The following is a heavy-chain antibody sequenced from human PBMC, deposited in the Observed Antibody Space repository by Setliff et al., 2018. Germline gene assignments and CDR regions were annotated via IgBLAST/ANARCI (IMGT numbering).Heavy chain of an antibody. Sequence: ASETLSLTCAVYGGSFSGYYWTWIRQPPGKGLEWIGEIYHSGSTNYNPSLKSRVTISVDTSKNQFSLKLSSVTAADTAVYYCARDQSYSMDVWGQGTTVTVSS. CDR1: GGSFSGYY. J-gene: IGHJ6*02. V-gene: IGHV4-34*01. CDR3: ARDQSYSMDV. CDR2: IYHSGST.